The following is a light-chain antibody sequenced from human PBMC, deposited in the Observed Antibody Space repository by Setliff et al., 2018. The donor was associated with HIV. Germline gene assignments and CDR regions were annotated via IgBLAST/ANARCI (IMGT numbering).Light chain of an antibody. CDR2: DVS. CDR1: SNDVGAYNT. Sequence: QSVLTQPASVSGSPGQSITISCTGTSNDVGAYNTVYWYQQHPGEAPKLMIYDVSTRPSGVSNRFSGSKSGNTASLTISGLQTEDEADYYCSSYTSGSTDVFGTGTKVTV. V-gene: IGLV2-14*01. CDR3: SSYTSGSTDV. J-gene: IGLJ1*01.